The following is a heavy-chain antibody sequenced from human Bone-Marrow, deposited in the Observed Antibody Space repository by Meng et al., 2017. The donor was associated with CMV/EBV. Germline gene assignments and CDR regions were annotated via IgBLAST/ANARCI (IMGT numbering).Heavy chain of an antibody. CDR2: ISGSGGST. D-gene: IGHD2-2*01. V-gene: IGHV3-23*01. CDR1: GFTFSSYA. CDR3: ARGCSTRCFFDY. J-gene: IGHJ4*02. Sequence: GGSLRLSCAASGFTFSSYAMSWVRQAPGKGLEWVSAISGSGGSTYYADSVKGRFTISRDNSKNTVYLQMNSLRAEDTALYYCARGCSTRCFFDYWGQGTLVTVSS.